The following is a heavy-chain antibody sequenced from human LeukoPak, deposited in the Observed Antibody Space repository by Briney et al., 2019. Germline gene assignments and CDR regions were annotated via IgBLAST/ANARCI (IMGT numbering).Heavy chain of an antibody. Sequence: GGSLRLSCAASGFTFDDYGMSWVRQAPGKGLEWVSGINWNGGSTGYADSVKGRFTISRDNAKNSLYLQMNSLRAEDTALYHCARGGTYYDILTGYFHTITFDYWGQGTLVTVSS. CDR3: ARGGTYYDILTGYFHTITFDY. CDR1: GFTFDDYG. J-gene: IGHJ4*02. V-gene: IGHV3-20*01. CDR2: INWNGGST. D-gene: IGHD3-9*01.